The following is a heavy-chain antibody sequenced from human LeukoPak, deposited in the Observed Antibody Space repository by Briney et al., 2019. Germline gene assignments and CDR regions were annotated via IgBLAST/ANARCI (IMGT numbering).Heavy chain of an antibody. CDR1: GFTFSNYA. J-gene: IGHJ4*02. Sequence: GGSLRLSCAASGFTFSNYAMNWVRQAPGKGLEWVSAISGGGESTYNADSVKGRFIISRDNSKNTLYLQMNSLRAEDTSVYYCARNIAVAGTRGGYFDYWGQGTLVTVSS. V-gene: IGHV3-23*01. CDR3: ARNIAVAGTRGGYFDY. CDR2: ISGGGEST. D-gene: IGHD6-19*01.